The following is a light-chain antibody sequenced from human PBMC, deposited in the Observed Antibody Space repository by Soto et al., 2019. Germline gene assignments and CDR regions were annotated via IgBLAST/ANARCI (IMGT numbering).Light chain of an antibody. CDR3: QQYGSSPPIT. CDR2: GAS. Sequence: EIVLTQSPGTLSLSPGERATLSCRASQSVSSSYLAWYQQKPSQAPRLLIYGASSRATGIPYRFSGSGSGTDFTLTISRLEPEDFAVYYCQQYGSSPPITFGQGTRLEIK. CDR1: QSVSSSY. J-gene: IGKJ5*01. V-gene: IGKV3-20*01.